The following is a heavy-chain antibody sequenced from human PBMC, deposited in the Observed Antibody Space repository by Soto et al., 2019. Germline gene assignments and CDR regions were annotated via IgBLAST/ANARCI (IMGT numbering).Heavy chain of an antibody. J-gene: IGHJ4*02. Sequence: QVQLVQSGAEVKKPGASVKVSCKASGYTFTSYCISWVLQAPGQGLEWMGWISAYNGNTNYAQKLQGRVTMTTDTSTSTAYMELRSLRSDDTAVYYCARDSSGYYYDPYFDYWGQGTLVTVSS. D-gene: IGHD3-22*01. CDR3: ARDSSGYYYDPYFDY. CDR2: ISAYNGNT. V-gene: IGHV1-18*01. CDR1: GYTFTSYC.